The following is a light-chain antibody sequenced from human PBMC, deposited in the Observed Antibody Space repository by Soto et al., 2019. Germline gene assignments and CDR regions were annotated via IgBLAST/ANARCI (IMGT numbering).Light chain of an antibody. CDR1: SSDVGSYNL. CDR3: CSYAGSSTHYV. V-gene: IGLV2-23*02. J-gene: IGLJ1*01. CDR2: EVS. Sequence: QTSLTQPACVSGSPGHAVTISCTGTSSDVGSYNLVSWYQQHPGKAPKLMIYEVSKRPSGVSNRFSGSKSGNTASLTISGLQAEDEADYYCCSYAGSSTHYVFGTGTKVTVL.